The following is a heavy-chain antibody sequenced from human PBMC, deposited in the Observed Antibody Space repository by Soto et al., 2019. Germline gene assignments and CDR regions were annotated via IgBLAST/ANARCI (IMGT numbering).Heavy chain of an antibody. CDR1: GFSLSTSGVG. CDR2: IYWDDDK. D-gene: IGHD3-3*01. Sequence: QITLKESGPTLVKPTQTLTLTCTFSGFSLSTSGVGVGWIRQPPGKALEWLALIYWDDDKRYSPSLKSRLTIXXDXSXXQVVLTMTNMDPVDTATYYCAHSRGTIFGVYGMDVWGQGTTVTVSS. J-gene: IGHJ6*02. CDR3: AHSRGTIFGVYGMDV. V-gene: IGHV2-5*02.